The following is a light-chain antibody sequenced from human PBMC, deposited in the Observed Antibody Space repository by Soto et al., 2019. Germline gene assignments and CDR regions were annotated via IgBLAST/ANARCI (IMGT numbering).Light chain of an antibody. Sequence: QSALTQPASVSGSPGQSITISCTGTSNDIGGYNYVSWYQQHPGKAPKLMIYDVSNRPSGVSNRFSGSKSGNTASLTISGLQAEDEADYYCSSYTTSSTVAFGGGTKL. J-gene: IGLJ2*01. CDR3: SSYTTSSTVA. V-gene: IGLV2-14*03. CDR2: DVS. CDR1: SNDIGGYNY.